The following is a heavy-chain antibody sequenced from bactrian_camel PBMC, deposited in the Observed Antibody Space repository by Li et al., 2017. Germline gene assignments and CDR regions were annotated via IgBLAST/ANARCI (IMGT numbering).Heavy chain of an antibody. V-gene: IGHV3S53*01. D-gene: IGHD4*01. CDR2: IDGEDST. CDR3: AAGAEASVRPGRYDY. Sequence: HVQLVESGGGSVQAGGSLTLSCVVSGYTYSTPCMGWFRQPAGKEREAVAVIDGEDSTGYADSVKGRFIISRDSAKNTVYLQMNSLKPEDSAMYYCAAGAEASVRPGRYDYWGQGTQVTVS. J-gene: IGHJ4*01. CDR1: GYTYSTPC.